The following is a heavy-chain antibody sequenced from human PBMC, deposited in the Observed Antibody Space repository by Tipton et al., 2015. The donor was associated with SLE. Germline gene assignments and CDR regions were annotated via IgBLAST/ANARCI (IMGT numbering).Heavy chain of an antibody. CDR1: GFIVSSNF. V-gene: IGHV3-11*04. J-gene: IGHJ2*01. CDR3: ARDPFDYGDYEGYFDL. D-gene: IGHD4-17*01. Sequence: GSLRLSCAASGFIVSSNFMSWVRQAPGKGLEWVSYISSSGSTMYYADSVKGRFTISRDNAKNSLYLQMNSLRAEDTAVYYCARDPFDYGDYEGYFDLWGRGTLLTVSS. CDR2: ISSSGSTM.